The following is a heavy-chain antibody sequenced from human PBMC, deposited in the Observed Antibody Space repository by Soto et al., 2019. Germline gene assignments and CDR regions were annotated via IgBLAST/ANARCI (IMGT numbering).Heavy chain of an antibody. Sequence: QVQLVQSGAEVKKPGSSVKVSCKASGGTFSSYAISWVRQAPGQGLEWMGGIIPIFGTANYAQKFQGRVTLTADESTSTAYRELSSLRSEETAVYYCEIPKGWAIAAAGTIWFEPWVQGNLVTVSS. D-gene: IGHD6-13*01. CDR3: EIPKGWAIAAAGTIWFEP. V-gene: IGHV1-69*01. J-gene: IGHJ5*02. CDR2: IIPIFGTA. CDR1: GGTFSSYA.